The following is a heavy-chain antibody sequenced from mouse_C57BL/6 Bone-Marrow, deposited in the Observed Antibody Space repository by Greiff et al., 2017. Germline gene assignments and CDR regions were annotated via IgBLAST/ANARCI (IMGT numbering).Heavy chain of an antibody. J-gene: IGHJ4*01. V-gene: IGHV1-74*01. CDR2: IHPSDSDT. Sequence: QVHVKQPGAELVKPGASVKVSCKASGYTFTSYWMHWVKQRPGQGLEWIGRIHPSDSDTNYNQKFKGKATLTVDKSSSTAYMQLSSLTSEDAAVYYCAMYCYARDYWGQGTSVTVAS. CDR1: GYTFTSYW. CDR3: AMYCYARDY.